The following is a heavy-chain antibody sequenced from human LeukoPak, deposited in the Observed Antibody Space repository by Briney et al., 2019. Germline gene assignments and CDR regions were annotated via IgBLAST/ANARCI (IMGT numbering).Heavy chain of an antibody. CDR1: GGSFSGYY. CDR2: INHSGST. Sequence: SETLSLTCAVYGGSFSGYYWSWIRQPPGKGLEWIGEINHSGSTNYNPSLKSRVTISVDTSKNQLSLKLSSVTAADTAVYYCAAGYSSSWLDYWGQGTLVTVSS. CDR3: AAGYSSSWLDY. D-gene: IGHD6-13*01. V-gene: IGHV4-34*01. J-gene: IGHJ4*02.